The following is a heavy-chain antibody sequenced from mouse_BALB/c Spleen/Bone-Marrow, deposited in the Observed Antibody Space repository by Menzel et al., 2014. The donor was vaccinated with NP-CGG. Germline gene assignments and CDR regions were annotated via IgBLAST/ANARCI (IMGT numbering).Heavy chain of an antibody. J-gene: IGHJ4*01. CDR2: INPSTGYT. D-gene: IGHD2-4*01. CDR3: ASPSGDEDYPPIYY. CDR1: GYTFXSYW. V-gene: IGHV1-7*01. Sequence: VQLQQSGAELAKPGASVKMSCKASGYTFXSYWMHWVKQRPGQVLEWIGYINPSTGYTEYNLKFKDKATLTADKSSSTHYIQLSSLTSEGSVVSISASPSGDEDYPPIYYCGQRTPLT.